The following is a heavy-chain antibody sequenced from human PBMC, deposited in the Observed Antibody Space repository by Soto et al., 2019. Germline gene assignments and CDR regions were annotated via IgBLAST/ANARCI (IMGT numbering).Heavy chain of an antibody. J-gene: IGHJ5*02. CDR3: GRESGETWDYEAS. V-gene: IGHV4-4*07. CDR1: GGSISSYR. CDR2: LNTYGNT. D-gene: IGHD1-7*01. Sequence: QVQLQESGPGLVRPSETPSFTCTVSGGSISSYRWSWIRQPAGKGLEWIGRLNTYGNTHYNPSLKSRVTVSVDTSRNQFFLTLRSVTATDSAVYHCGRESGETWDYEASWGQGTPVTVSS.